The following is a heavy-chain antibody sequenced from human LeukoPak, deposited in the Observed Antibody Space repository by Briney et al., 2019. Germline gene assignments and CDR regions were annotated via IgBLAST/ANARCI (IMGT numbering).Heavy chain of an antibody. J-gene: IGHJ4*02. CDR2: IYHSGST. V-gene: IGHV4-4*02. CDR3: ARGGSHLWQPFDS. Sequence: PSKTLSLTCAVSGDFITKSVWWIWVRQTPGKGLEWIGDIYHSGSTNSNPSLKSRVTLSLDKSKNQFSLKLSSVTAADTAVYYCARGGSHLWQPFDSWGQGTLVTVSS. D-gene: IGHD5-18*01. CDR1: GDFITKSVW.